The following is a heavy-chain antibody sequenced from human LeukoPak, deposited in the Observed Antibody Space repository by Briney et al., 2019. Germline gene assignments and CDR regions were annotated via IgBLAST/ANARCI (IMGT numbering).Heavy chain of an antibody. V-gene: IGHV4-39*01. J-gene: IGHJ4*02. CDR3: ANYVSRTMRDY. CDR2: IYYSGST. CDR1: GGSISRNNYY. Sequence: SETLSLTCIVSGGSISRNNYYWGWIRQPPGKGLEWIGSIYYSGSTYYNPSLKSRVTISADTSRNQFSLKLSSVTTTDTAVYYCANYVSRTMRDYWGQGTLVTVSS. D-gene: IGHD3-16*01.